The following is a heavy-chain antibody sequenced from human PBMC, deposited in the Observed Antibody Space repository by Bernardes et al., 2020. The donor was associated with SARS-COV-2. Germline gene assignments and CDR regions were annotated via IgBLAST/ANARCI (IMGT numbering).Heavy chain of an antibody. D-gene: IGHD1-26*01. CDR3: ARDLPRTVGAISYYYYGMDV. CDR2: ISSNGGST. CDR1: GFTFNSYA. Sequence: GGSLRLSCAASGFTFNSYAMHWVRQAPGKGLEYVSAISSNGGSTYYANSVKGRFTISRDNSKSTLYLQMGSLGAEDMGIYYCARDLPRTVGAISYYYYGMDVWGQGTTVTVSS. J-gene: IGHJ6*02. V-gene: IGHV3-64*01.